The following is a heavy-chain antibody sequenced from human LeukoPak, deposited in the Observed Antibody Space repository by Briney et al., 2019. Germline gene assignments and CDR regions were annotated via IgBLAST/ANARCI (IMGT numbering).Heavy chain of an antibody. V-gene: IGHV3-23*01. J-gene: IGHJ4*02. Sequence: GGSLRLSCAASGFTFSSYAMSWVRQAPGKGLEWVSTISESGANTHYAASVKGRFTISRDNSKNTLYLQMNSLRAEDTAVYYCAGGGIAVAANYWGQGTLVTVSS. CDR3: AGGGIAVAANY. CDR1: GFTFSSYA. CDR2: ISESGANT. D-gene: IGHD6-19*01.